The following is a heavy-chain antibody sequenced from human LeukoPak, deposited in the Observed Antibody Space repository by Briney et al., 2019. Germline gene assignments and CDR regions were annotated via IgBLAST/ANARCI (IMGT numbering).Heavy chain of an antibody. CDR1: GFPFRSYA. V-gene: IGHV3-30*02. J-gene: IGHJ4*02. Sequence: GGSLRLSCAASGFPFRSYAMHWVRQAPGKGLEWVAFIRYDGSYKYYADPVKGRFTISRDNAKNSLYLQMNSLRAEDTAVYYCARLREIPVFGVVTKSTSYFDYWGQGTLVTVSS. CDR2: IRYDGSYK. D-gene: IGHD3-3*01. CDR3: ARLREIPVFGVVTKSTSYFDY.